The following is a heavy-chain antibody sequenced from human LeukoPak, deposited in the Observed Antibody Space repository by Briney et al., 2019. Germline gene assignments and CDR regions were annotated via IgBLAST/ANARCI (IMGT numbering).Heavy chain of an antibody. V-gene: IGHV1-8*01. J-gene: IGHJ4*02. Sequence: EASVKVSCKASGYTFTSYDINWVRQATGQGLEWMGWMNPNRGNTGYAQKFQGRVTMTRNTSISTAYMELSSLRAEDTAVYYCARGVRGITIFGVVTAYYFDYWGQGTLVTVSS. CDR2: MNPNRGNT. CDR3: ARGVRGITIFGVVTAYYFDY. D-gene: IGHD3-3*01. CDR1: GYTFTSYD.